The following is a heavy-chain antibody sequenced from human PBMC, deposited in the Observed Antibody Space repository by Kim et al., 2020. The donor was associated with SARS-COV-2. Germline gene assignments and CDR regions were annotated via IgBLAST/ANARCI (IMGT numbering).Heavy chain of an antibody. J-gene: IGHJ4*02. CDR2: IIPIFGTA. V-gene: IGHV1-69*13. Sequence: SVKVSCKASGGTFSSYAISWVRQAPGQGLEWMGGIIPIFGTAHYAQKFQGRVTITADESTSTAYMELSSLRSEDTAVYYCASGYDSEELCFDYWGQGTLVTVSS. D-gene: IGHD5-12*01. CDR1: GGTFSSYA. CDR3: ASGYDSEELCFDY.